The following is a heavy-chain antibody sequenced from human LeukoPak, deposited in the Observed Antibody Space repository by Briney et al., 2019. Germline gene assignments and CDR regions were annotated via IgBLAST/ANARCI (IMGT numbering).Heavy chain of an antibody. Sequence: PGGSLRLSCAASGFTVSSNYMSWVRQAPGKGLEWVSVIYSGGSTYYADSVTRRFTISRDNPKNTLYLQMNGLRAEDTAVYYCARGPVRGVIIPFFDYWGQGTLVTVSS. CDR1: GFTVSSNY. J-gene: IGHJ4*02. CDR2: IYSGGST. V-gene: IGHV3-66*01. CDR3: ARGPVRGVIIPFFDY. D-gene: IGHD3-10*01.